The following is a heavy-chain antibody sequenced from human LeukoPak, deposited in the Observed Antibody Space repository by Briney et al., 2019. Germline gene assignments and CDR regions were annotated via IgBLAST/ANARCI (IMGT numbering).Heavy chain of an antibody. CDR2: KWNDGSNK. J-gene: IGHJ4*02. CDR1: GFTFSTYG. Sequence: GRSLRLSCAASGFTFSTYGMHWVRQAPGKGLEWVAVKWNDGSNKYYADSVKGRFTISRDNSKNTLYLQMNSLRAEDTAVYSCARASGPFDYWGQGTLVTVSS. V-gene: IGHV3-33*01. D-gene: IGHD3-10*01. CDR3: ARASGPFDY.